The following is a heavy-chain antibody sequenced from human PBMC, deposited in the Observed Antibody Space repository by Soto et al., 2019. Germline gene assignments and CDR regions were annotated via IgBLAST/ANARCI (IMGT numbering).Heavy chain of an antibody. CDR1: GFTFSSYG. D-gene: IGHD6-19*01. CDR3: AKPNIAVAGTRYYYGMDV. J-gene: IGHJ6*02. Sequence: ESGGGVVQPGRSLRLSCAASGFTFSSYGMHWVRQAPGKGLEWVAVISYDGSNKYYADSVKGRFTISRDNSKNTLYLQMNSLRAEDTAVYYCAKPNIAVAGTRYYYGMDVWGQGTTVTVSS. CDR2: ISYDGSNK. V-gene: IGHV3-30*18.